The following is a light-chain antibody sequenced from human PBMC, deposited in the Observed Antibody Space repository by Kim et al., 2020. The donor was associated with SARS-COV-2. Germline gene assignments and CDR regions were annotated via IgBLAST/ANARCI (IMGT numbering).Light chain of an antibody. CDR1: QSLLFSSNNKNY. CDR3: QQYYSTPRT. Sequence: DIVMTQSPDSLAVSLGERATINCKSSQSLLFSSNNKNYLTWYQQKSGQPPKLLIYWASTRESGVPGRFSGSGSGTDFTLTIDGLQAEDVAVYYCQQYYSTPRTFGQGTKLEI. V-gene: IGKV4-1*01. J-gene: IGKJ1*01. CDR2: WAS.